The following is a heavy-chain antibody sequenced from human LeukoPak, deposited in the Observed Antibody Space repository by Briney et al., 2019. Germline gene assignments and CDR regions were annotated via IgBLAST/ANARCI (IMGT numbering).Heavy chain of an antibody. Sequence: PGGSLRLSCAASGFTFSSYAMSWVRQAPGKGLEWVSAISGSGGSTYYADSVKGRFTISRDNSKNTLYLQMNSLRAEDTAVYYCARAHVLRYFDWLALIDYWGQGTLVTVSS. CDR3: ARAHVLRYFDWLALIDY. J-gene: IGHJ4*02. D-gene: IGHD3-9*01. V-gene: IGHV3-23*01. CDR2: ISGSGGST. CDR1: GFTFSSYA.